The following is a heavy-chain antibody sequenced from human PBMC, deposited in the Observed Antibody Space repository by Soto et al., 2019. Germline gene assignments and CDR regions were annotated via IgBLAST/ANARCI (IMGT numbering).Heavy chain of an antibody. CDR3: ARILGATVPGWFDP. V-gene: IGHV4-4*02. CDR1: GDSISSSSW. CDR2: IYHTEST. Sequence: SETLSLTCAVFGDSISSSSWWSWVRQPPGKGLEWIGEIYHTESTLYNPSLKSRVTISIGKSKNQFSLRLSSVTAADTAVYYCARILGATVPGWFDPWGQGTLVTVSS. J-gene: IGHJ5*02. D-gene: IGHD1-26*01.